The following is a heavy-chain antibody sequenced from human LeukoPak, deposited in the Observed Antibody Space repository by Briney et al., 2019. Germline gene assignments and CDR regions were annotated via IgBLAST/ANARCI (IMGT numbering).Heavy chain of an antibody. J-gene: IGHJ1*01. Sequence: GASVKVSCKSSGYTFTIYYMHWVRQAPGQGLEWMGIINPSGGSTSYAQKFQGRVTMTRDTSTSTVYMELSSLRSEDTAVYYCASMYSSTRYRYFQHWGQGTLVTVSS. V-gene: IGHV1-46*01. D-gene: IGHD6-13*01. CDR3: ASMYSSTRYRYFQH. CDR2: INPSGGST. CDR1: GYTFTIYY.